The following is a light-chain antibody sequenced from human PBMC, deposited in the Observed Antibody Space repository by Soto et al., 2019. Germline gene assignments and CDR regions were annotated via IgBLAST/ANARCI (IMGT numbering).Light chain of an antibody. J-gene: IGKJ1*01. V-gene: IGKV1-27*01. Sequence: DDKLNLSASSLSAKIEDRVTITCRASLPISNYLAWYQQKPGKIPNLLIYAASTLQAGVPSRFSGSGSGTEFTLTISSLQPDDFATYYCQQYNSYPWTFGQRSMV. CDR3: QQYNSYPWT. CDR2: AAS. CDR1: LPISNY.